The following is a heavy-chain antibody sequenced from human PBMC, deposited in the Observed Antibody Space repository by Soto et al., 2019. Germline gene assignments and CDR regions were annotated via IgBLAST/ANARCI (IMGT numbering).Heavy chain of an antibody. CDR1: GYTFTSYY. J-gene: IGHJ6*02. D-gene: IGHD3-22*01. CDR2: INPSGGST. CDR3: ARGKVVIDYYYYGMDV. V-gene: IGHV1-46*01. Sequence: ASVKVSCKASGYTFTSYYMHWVRQAPGQGLEWMGIINPSGGSTSYAQKFQGRVTMTRDTSTSTVYMELSSLRSEDAAVYYCARGKVVIDYYYYGMDVWGQGTTVTVSS.